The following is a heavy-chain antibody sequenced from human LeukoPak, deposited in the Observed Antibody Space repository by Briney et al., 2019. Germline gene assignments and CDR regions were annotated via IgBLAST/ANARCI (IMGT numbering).Heavy chain of an antibody. Sequence: SETLSLTCNVSGVSINIYYWSWLRQTPGKGLEWIGRSHGSGSTNYNPSLKNRVTISIDKSKNHLSLSLRSVTAADTALYFCERDGGYDSGVFDFWGQGILVTVSS. D-gene: IGHD3-22*01. CDR1: GVSINIYY. CDR3: ERDGGYDSGVFDF. CDR2: SHGSGST. V-gene: IGHV4-4*07. J-gene: IGHJ4*02.